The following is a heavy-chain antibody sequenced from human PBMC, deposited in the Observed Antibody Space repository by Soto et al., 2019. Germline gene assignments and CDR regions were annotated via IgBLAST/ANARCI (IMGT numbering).Heavy chain of an antibody. CDR3: AADEGEAVAVKIYYYGMDV. V-gene: IGHV1-58*01. J-gene: IGHJ6*02. Sequence: ASVKVSCKASGFTFTSSAVQWVRQARGQRLEWIGWIVVGSGNTNYAQKFQERVTITRDMSTSTAYMELGSLRSEDTAVYYCAADEGEAVAVKIYYYGMDVWGQGTTVTVS. CDR1: GFTFTSSA. CDR2: IVVGSGNT. D-gene: IGHD6-19*01.